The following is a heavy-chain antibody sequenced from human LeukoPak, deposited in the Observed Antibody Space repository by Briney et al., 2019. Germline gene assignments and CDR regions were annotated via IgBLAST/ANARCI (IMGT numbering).Heavy chain of an antibody. Sequence: GGSLRLSCAASEFTFSRYWMSWVRQAPGKGLEWVATIKQDGSEKYYVDSVKGRFTISRDNARNSLYLQMNSLRADDTALYYCAGGFYSGSFDPWGQGTLVTVSS. J-gene: IGHJ5*02. D-gene: IGHD1-26*01. CDR1: EFTFSRYW. V-gene: IGHV3-7*02. CDR2: IKQDGSEK. CDR3: AGGFYSGSFDP.